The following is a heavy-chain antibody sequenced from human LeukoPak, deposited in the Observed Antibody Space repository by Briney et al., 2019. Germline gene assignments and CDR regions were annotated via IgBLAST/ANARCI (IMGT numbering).Heavy chain of an antibody. Sequence: NPSETLSLTCTVSGGSISSYYWSWFRQPPGKGLEWIGYIYYSGSTNYNPSLKSRVTISVDTSKNQFSLKLSSVTAADTAVYYCARVNWNYEGYYYYYYMDVWGKGTTVTVSS. CDR1: GGSISSYY. CDR2: IYYSGST. J-gene: IGHJ6*03. CDR3: ARVNWNYEGYYYYYYMDV. V-gene: IGHV4-59*01. D-gene: IGHD1-7*01.